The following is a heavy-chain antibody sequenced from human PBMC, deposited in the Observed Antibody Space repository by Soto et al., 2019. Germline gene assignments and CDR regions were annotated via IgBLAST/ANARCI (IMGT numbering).Heavy chain of an antibody. CDR1: GGTISRYS. Sequence: QVQLVQSGAEVKKPGSSVKVSCKASGGTISRYSITWVRQAPGHGLEWIGRVIPIFGIPTYAQKFQGRVTITADESRGXAXMXLSSLRSDDTAVYYCAREDRDRETGLVPAAIDGMDVWGQGTTVTVSS. CDR2: VIPIFGIP. CDR3: AREDRDRETGLVPAAIDGMDV. V-gene: IGHV1-69*08. J-gene: IGHJ6*02. D-gene: IGHD2-2*01.